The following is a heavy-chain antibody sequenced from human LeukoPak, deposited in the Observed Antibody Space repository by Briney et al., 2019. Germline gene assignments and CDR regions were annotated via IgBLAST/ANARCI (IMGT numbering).Heavy chain of an antibody. CDR1: GFTFSSFS. V-gene: IGHV3-21*01. CDR3: ARDGGASGSGSYYYGMDV. J-gene: IGHJ6*02. Sequence: GGSLRLSCAASGFTFSSFSMNWVRQAPGKGLEWVSSISSSSSFLYYADSVKGRFTISRDNSKNTLYLQMNSLRAEDTAVYYCARDGGASGSGSYYYGMDVWGQGTTVTVSS. CDR2: ISSSSSFL. D-gene: IGHD3-10*01.